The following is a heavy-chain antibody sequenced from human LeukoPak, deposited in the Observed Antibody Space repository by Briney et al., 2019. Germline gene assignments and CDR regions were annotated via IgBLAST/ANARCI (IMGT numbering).Heavy chain of an antibody. J-gene: IGHJ4*02. Sequence: PGGSLRLSCAASGFTFSNAWMSWVRQAPGKGLEWIGYINYSGSTNYNPSLKSRVAISVDTSKNQFSLKLSSVTAADTAVYYCARWYYDILTASRNFDYWGQGILVTVSS. CDR1: GFTFSNAW. V-gene: IGHV4-59*08. D-gene: IGHD3-9*01. CDR3: ARWYYDILTASRNFDY. CDR2: INYSGST.